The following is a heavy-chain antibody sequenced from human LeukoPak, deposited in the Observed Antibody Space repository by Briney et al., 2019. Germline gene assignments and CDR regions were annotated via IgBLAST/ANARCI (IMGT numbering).Heavy chain of an antibody. CDR3: AKASQPLGGYFDY. CDR1: GFTFDDYA. CDR2: ISWNSGII. J-gene: IGHJ4*02. V-gene: IGHV3-9*01. D-gene: IGHD7-27*01. Sequence: GRSLRLSCAASGFTFDDYAMHWVRHAPGKGLEWVSGISWNSGIIDYADSVKGRFTISRDSAKNSLYLQMNSLRPEDTALYYCAKASQPLGGYFDYWGQGTLVTVSS.